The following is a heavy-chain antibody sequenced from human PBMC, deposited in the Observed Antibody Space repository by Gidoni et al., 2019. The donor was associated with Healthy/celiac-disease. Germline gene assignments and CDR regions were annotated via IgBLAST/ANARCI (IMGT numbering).Heavy chain of an antibody. V-gene: IGHV3-30*02. CDR1: GFTFSSYG. Sequence: QVQLVESGGGVVQPGGSLRLSCAASGFTFSSYGMHWGRRAPGKGLEWVAFIRYDGSNKYYADSVKGRVTISRDNSKNTLYLQMNSLRAEDTAVYYCAKDKEAAAGDYYYYGMDVWGQGTTVTVSS. D-gene: IGHD6-13*01. J-gene: IGHJ6*02. CDR3: AKDKEAAAGDYYYYGMDV. CDR2: IRYDGSNK.